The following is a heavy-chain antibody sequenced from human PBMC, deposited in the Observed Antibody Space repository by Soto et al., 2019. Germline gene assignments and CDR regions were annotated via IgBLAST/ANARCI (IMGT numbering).Heavy chain of an antibody. Sequence: ASVKVSCKASGYTFTSYGIHWFRQAPGQRLEWMGWINAANGDRKYSPKFQGRVTITRDTSASTAYLELSSLRSEDTAVYSCVRRHVSATGIDWFDPWGQGTMVTVSS. CDR2: INAANGDR. J-gene: IGHJ5*02. D-gene: IGHD6-13*01. V-gene: IGHV1-3*01. CDR1: GYTFTSYG. CDR3: VRRHVSATGIDWFDP.